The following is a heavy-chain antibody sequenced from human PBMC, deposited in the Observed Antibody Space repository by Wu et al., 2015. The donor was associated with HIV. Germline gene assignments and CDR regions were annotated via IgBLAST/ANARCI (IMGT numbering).Heavy chain of an antibody. CDR3: ARGTYYYGSGTLDFDY. CDR1: GDTFSSYA. J-gene: IGHJ4*02. CDR2: IIPIFGTP. V-gene: IGHV1-69*05. D-gene: IGHD3-10*01. Sequence: QVQLVQSGAEVKKPGSSVKVSCKASGDTFSSYAISWVRQAPGQGLEWMGGIIPIFGTPNYAQKFQGRVTITTDESTSTAYMELSSLRSEDTAVYYCARGTYYYGSGTLDFDYWGQGTLVTVSS.